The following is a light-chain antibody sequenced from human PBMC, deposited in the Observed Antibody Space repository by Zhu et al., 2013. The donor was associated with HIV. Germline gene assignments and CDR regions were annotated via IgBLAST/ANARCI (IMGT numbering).Light chain of an antibody. Sequence: QSALTQPASVSGSPGQSITISCTGTRNDIGGYNFVSWYQQHPGKAPNLIIYDVGNRPSGVSNRFSGSKSGNVASLTISGLQAEDEADYYCSSYTSSSTSVVFGGGTKLTVL. J-gene: IGLJ2*01. CDR3: SSYTSSSTSVV. CDR1: RNDIGGYNF. CDR2: DVG. V-gene: IGLV2-14*03.